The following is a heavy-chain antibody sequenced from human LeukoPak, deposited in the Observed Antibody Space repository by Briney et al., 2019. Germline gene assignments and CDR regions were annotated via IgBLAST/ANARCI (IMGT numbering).Heavy chain of an antibody. CDR1: GYTFTSYG. CDR3: ATLWRNSSSWIDFQH. D-gene: IGHD6-13*01. J-gene: IGHJ1*01. Sequence: GASVTVSCKASGYTFTSYGISWVRQAPGQGLEWMGWISAYNGNTNYAQKLQGTVTMTTDTSTSTAYMELRSLRSDDTAVYYCATLWRNSSSWIDFQHWGQGTLVTVSS. CDR2: ISAYNGNT. V-gene: IGHV1-18*01.